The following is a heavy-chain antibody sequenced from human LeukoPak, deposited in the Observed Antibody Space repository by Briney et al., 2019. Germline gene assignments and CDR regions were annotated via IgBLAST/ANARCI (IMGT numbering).Heavy chain of an antibody. V-gene: IGHV4-4*07. D-gene: IGHD6-19*01. J-gene: IGHJ4*02. CDR3: ARADSSGWYEARYFDH. CDR1: GGSISSYY. CDR2: IYTSAST. Sequence: SESLSLTWTVAGGSISSYYCSWIRQPAGKGLEWVGRIYTSASTNYNPSIKSRVTMSVDTSKNQFSLKLSSVTAADTAVYYCARADSSGWYEARYFDHWGQGTLVTVSS.